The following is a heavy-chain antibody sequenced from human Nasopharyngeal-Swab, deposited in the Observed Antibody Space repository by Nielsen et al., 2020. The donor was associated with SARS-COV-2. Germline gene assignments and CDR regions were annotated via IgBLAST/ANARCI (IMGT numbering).Heavy chain of an antibody. CDR2: ITTSGSTI. V-gene: IGHV3-48*03. CDR1: GFTFSSYD. J-gene: IGHJ4*02. D-gene: IGHD3-22*01. CDR3: ARDPLVYDSSGYGHFDY. Sequence: SLRLSCAASGFTFSSYDMNWVRQAPGKGLEWVSYITTSGSTIYYADSVKGRFTISRDNAKNSLYLQMNSLRAEDTAVYYCARDPLVYDSSGYGHFDYWGQGNLVTVSS.